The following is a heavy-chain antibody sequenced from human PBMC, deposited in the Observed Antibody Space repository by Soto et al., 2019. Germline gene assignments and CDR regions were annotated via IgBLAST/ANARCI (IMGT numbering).Heavy chain of an antibody. D-gene: IGHD3-22*01. CDR1: GYTLTELS. V-gene: IGHV1-24*01. CDR3: ATGHPYYYDSSGYPKTLYYFDY. CDR2: FDPEDGET. Sequence: GASVKVSCKVSGYTLTELSMHWVRQAPGKGLEWMGGFDPEDGETIYAQKFQGRVTMTEDTSTDTAYMELSSLRSEDTAVYYCATGHPYYYDSSGYPKTLYYFDYWGQGTLVTVSS. J-gene: IGHJ4*02.